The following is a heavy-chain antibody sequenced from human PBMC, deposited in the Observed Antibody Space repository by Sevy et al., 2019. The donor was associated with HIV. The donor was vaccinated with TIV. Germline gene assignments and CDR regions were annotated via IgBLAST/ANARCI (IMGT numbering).Heavy chain of an antibody. CDR2: MNPNSCNT. D-gene: IGHD3-22*01. Sequence: ASVKVSCKSSGYTFTTYDINWVRQATGQGLEWMGWMNPNSCNTGNPQKFQGRVTMTSNTSINTAYMELSSLRSEDTAVYYYARIGSSGYMGNFDYWGQGTLVTVSS. CDR3: ARIGSSGYMGNFDY. CDR1: GYTFTTYD. J-gene: IGHJ4*02. V-gene: IGHV1-8*01.